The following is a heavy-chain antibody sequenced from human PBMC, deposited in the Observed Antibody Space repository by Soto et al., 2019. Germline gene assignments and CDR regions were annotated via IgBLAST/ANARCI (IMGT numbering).Heavy chain of an antibody. CDR2: IYYSGST. CDR3: ASAGLTGNYYFDY. CDR1: GGSISSYY. D-gene: IGHD1-20*01. J-gene: IGHJ4*02. V-gene: IGHV4-59*01. Sequence: SETLSLTCTVSGGSISSYYWSWIRQPPGKGLEWIGYIYYSGSTNYNPSLKSRVTISVDTSKNQFSLKLSSVTAADTAVYYCASAGLTGNYYFDYWGQGTLVTVSS.